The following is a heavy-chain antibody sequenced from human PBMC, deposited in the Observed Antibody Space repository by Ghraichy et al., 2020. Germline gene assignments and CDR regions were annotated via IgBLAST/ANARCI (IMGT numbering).Heavy chain of an antibody. CDR1: GFIVSTNY. V-gene: IGHV3-66*01. CDR3: AKGVPATMKGLYYGLDV. D-gene: IGHD2-2*01. CDR2: IYSGGST. Sequence: GGSLRLSCAASGFIVSTNYMSWVRQAPGKGLEWVSVIYSGGSTYYADSVKGRFIISRDNSKNTVYLQTNSLRAEDTAVYYCAKGVPATMKGLYYGLDVWGQGTTVTVSS. J-gene: IGHJ6*02.